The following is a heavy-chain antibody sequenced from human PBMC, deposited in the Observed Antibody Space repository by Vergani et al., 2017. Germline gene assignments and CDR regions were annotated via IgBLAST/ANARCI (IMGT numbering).Heavy chain of an antibody. V-gene: IGHV3-15*01. D-gene: IGHD3-16*02. Sequence: EVQLLESGGGLVQPGGSLRLSCAASGFTFSSYAMSWVRQAPGKGLEWVGRIKSKTDGGTTDYAAPVKGRFTISRDDSKNTLYLQMNSLKTEDTAVYYCTTAPNDYVWGSYRYTGGDAFDIWGQGTMVTVSS. CDR1: GFTFSSYA. J-gene: IGHJ3*02. CDR2: IKSKTDGGTT. CDR3: TTAPNDYVWGSYRYTGGDAFDI.